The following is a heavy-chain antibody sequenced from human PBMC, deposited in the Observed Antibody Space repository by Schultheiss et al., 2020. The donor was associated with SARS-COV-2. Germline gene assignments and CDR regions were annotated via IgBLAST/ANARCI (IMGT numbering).Heavy chain of an antibody. CDR1: AGSISSSSYY. J-gene: IGHJ6*03. CDR3: ARVGGFLENPYYMDV. D-gene: IGHD3-3*01. Sequence: SETLSLTCTVSAGSISSSSYYWGWIRQPPGKGLEWIGEINHSGSTNYNPSLKSRVTISVDTSKNQFSLKLSSVTAADTAVYYCARVGGFLENPYYMDVWGKGTTVTVSS. CDR2: INHSGST. V-gene: IGHV4-39*07.